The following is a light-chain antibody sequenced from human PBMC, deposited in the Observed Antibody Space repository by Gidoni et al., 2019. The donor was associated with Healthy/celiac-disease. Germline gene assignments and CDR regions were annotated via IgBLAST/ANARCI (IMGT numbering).Light chain of an antibody. CDR1: YSSFGTNT. V-gene: IGLV1-44*01. J-gene: IGLJ3*02. Sequence: QAVLTQPPSVSGPPGPRVTISCSGTYSSFGTNTGNGYQQFPGAAPRLLILNNSQRPSGVPDRFSGSKSGTSASLAISGLQSEDAADYFWASWEDTLNGPVFGGGTKVTV. CDR2: NNS. CDR3: ASWEDTLNGPV.